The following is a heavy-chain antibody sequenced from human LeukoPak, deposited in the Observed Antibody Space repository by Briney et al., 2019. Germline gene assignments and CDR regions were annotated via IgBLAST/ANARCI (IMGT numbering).Heavy chain of an antibody. J-gene: IGHJ5*02. Sequence: ASVKVSCKASGYTFTSYDINWVRQAAGQGREWMGWMNPNSGNTGYAQKFQGRVTMTRNTSISTAYMELSSLRSEDTAVYYCARGDYGDHGRSGWFDPWGQGTLVTVSS. CDR3: ARGDYGDHGRSGWFDP. V-gene: IGHV1-8*01. CDR2: MNPNSGNT. D-gene: IGHD4-17*01. CDR1: GYTFTSYD.